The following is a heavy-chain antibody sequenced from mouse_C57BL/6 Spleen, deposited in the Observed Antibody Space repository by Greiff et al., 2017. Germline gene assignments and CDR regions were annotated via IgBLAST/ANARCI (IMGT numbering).Heavy chain of an antibody. CDR3: ARKTDYYGSSHYFDY. CDR1: GYTFTSYW. V-gene: IGHV1-69*01. D-gene: IGHD1-1*01. J-gene: IGHJ2*01. Sequence: QVQLQQPGAELVMPGASVKLSCKASGYTFTSYWMHWVKQRPGQGLEWIGEIDPSDSYTNYNQKFKGKSTLTVDKSSSTAYMQLSSLTSEDSAVYYCARKTDYYGSSHYFDYWGQGTTLTVSS. CDR2: IDPSDSYT.